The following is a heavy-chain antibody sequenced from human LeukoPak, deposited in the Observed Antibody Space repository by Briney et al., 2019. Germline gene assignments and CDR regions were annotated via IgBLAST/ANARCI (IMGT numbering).Heavy chain of an antibody. Sequence: ASVKVSCKASGYTFTSYGISWVRQAPGQGLEWMGWISAYNGNTNYAQKFQGRVTMTRDTSISTAYMELSRLRSDDTAVYYCARGADPPALKYWGQGTLVTVSS. CDR3: ARGADPPALKY. CDR2: ISAYNGNT. V-gene: IGHV1-18*01. CDR1: GYTFTSYG. J-gene: IGHJ4*02. D-gene: IGHD6-25*01.